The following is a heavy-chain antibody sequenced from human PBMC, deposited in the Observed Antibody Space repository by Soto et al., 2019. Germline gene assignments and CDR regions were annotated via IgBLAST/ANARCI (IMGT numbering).Heavy chain of an antibody. CDR1: GFTFSSYS. CDR2: ISSSSSTI. J-gene: IGHJ5*02. CDR3: ARHPERIAQIGWFDP. Sequence: GGSLRLSCAASGFTFSSYSMNWVRQAPGKGLEWVSYISSSSSTIYYADYVKGRFTISRDNSKNSLYLQMNSLRAEDTAVYYCARHPERIAQIGWFDPWGQGTLVTVSS. V-gene: IGHV3-48*01. D-gene: IGHD6-13*01.